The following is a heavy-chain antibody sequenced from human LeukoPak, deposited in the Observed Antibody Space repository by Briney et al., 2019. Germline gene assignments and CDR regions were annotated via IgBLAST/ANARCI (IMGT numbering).Heavy chain of an antibody. D-gene: IGHD6-19*01. J-gene: IGHJ4*02. CDR3: ARDTVAGAEIFDY. CDR2: IIPILGIA. Sequence: ASVTVTCKASGGAFISYAISWVRQAPGQGLEWMGRIIPILGIANYAQKFQGRVTITADKSTSTAYMELSSLRSEDTAVYYCARDTVAGAEIFDYWGQGTLVTVSS. V-gene: IGHV1-69*04. CDR1: GGAFISYA.